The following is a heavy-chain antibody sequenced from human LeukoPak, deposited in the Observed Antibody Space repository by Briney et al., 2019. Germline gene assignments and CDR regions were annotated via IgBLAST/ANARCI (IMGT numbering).Heavy chain of an antibody. D-gene: IGHD4-17*01. Sequence: ASVKVSCKASGYTFTSYYMHWVRQAPGQGLEWMGIINPSGGSTSYAQKFQGRVTMTRDTSTSTVYMELSSLRSEDTAVYYCAREGLIGDYRMYNWFDPWGQGTLVTVSS. V-gene: IGHV1-46*01. J-gene: IGHJ5*02. CDR2: INPSGGST. CDR1: GYTFTSYY. CDR3: AREGLIGDYRMYNWFDP.